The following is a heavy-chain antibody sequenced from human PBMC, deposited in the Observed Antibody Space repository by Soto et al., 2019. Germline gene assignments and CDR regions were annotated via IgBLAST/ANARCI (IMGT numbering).Heavy chain of an antibody. Sequence: QVQLVQSGAEVKKPGSSVKVSCKASGGTFSRYPISWVRQAPGQGLEWMGGIIPIYGTADYAPKFQGRVTIPADESTSTGYMELRSLTSEDTAVYYCARERSVGYCSTTTCPRPFYYFGMGVWGQGTTVTVSS. D-gene: IGHD2-2*01. CDR2: IIPIYGTA. CDR3: ARERSVGYCSTTTCPRPFYYFGMGV. CDR1: GGTFSRYP. V-gene: IGHV1-69*01. J-gene: IGHJ6*02.